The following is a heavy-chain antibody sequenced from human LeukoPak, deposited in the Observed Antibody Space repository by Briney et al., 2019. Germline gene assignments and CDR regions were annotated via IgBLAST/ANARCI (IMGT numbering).Heavy chain of an antibody. J-gene: IGHJ4*02. V-gene: IGHV4-30-4*01. CDR1: GDSITNSNFY. Sequence: SETLSLTCTVSGDSITNSNFYWSWVRQPPGEGLEWIGYIYYTGSTYYNPSLKSRLTISVDTSKNQFSLKLSSVTAADTAVYYCARGDYGRYFDYWGQGTLVTVSS. CDR2: IYYTGST. CDR3: ARGDYGRYFDY. D-gene: IGHD4-17*01.